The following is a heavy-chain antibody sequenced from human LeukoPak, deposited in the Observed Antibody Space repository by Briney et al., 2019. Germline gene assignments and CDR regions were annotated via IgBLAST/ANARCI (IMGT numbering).Heavy chain of an antibody. CDR1: GYTFTSYY. Sequence: ASVKVSCKASGYTFTSYYMHWVRQAPGQGLEWMGIINPSGGYATYVQDLQGRITMTRDMSTSTVYMELSSLRSEDTAVYYCARDPGLKYYFDYWGQGTLITVSS. CDR3: ARDPGLKYYFDY. J-gene: IGHJ4*02. CDR2: INPSGGYA. V-gene: IGHV1-46*01. D-gene: IGHD3-16*01.